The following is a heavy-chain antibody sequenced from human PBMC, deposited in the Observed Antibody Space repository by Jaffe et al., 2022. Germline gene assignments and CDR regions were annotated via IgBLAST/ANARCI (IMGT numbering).Heavy chain of an antibody. CDR1: GGSFSGYY. CDR3: ARVYRIAVAGTGLLHYYMDV. V-gene: IGHV4-34*01. Sequence: QVQLQQWGAGLLKPSETLSLTCAVYGGSFSGYYWSWIRQPPGKGLEWIGEINHSGSTNYNPSLKSRVTISVDTSKNQFSLKLSSVTAADTAVYYCARVYRIAVAGTGLLHYYMDVWGKGTTVTVSS. CDR2: INHSGST. D-gene: IGHD6-19*01. J-gene: IGHJ6*03.